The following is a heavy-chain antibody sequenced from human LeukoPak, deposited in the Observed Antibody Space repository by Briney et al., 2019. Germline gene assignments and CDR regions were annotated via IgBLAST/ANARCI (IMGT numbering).Heavy chain of an antibody. J-gene: IGHJ5*02. Sequence: SETLSLTCSVSGGSISSYCWSWIRQPPGKGLEWIGSICYSGRTNYNPSLKSRVTVSLDTSKNQFSLKLNSVTATDTALYSCARRVVESAATTERNWFDPWGQGTLVTVSS. CDR3: ARRVVESAATTERNWFDP. D-gene: IGHD4-11*01. V-gene: IGHV4-59*08. CDR2: ICYSGRT. CDR1: GGSISSYC.